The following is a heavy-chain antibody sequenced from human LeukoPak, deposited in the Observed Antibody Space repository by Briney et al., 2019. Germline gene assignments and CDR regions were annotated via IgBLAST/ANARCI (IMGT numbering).Heavy chain of an antibody. CDR3: ASSSGWYYFDY. CDR2: INHSGST. CDR1: GGSFSGYY. D-gene: IGHD6-19*01. J-gene: IGHJ4*02. V-gene: IGHV4-34*01. Sequence: SETLSLTCAVYGGSFSGYYWSWIRQPPGKGLEWIGEINHSGSTNYNPSLKSRVTISVDTSKNQFSLKLSSVTAADTDVYFCASSSGWYYFDYWGQGTLVTVSS.